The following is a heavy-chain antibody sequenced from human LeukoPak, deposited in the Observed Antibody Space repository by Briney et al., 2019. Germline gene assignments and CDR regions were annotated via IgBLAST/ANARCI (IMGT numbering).Heavy chain of an antibody. CDR2: ISTSSSYI. V-gene: IGHV3-21*01. D-gene: IGHD1-26*01. Sequence: GGSLRLSCAASGFTFSSYTMNWVRQAPGKGLEWVSSISTSSSYIYYADSVKGRFTIARDNAKNSLYLQMNSLRAEGTAVYYCARELVGATTAFDYWGQGTLVTVSS. CDR3: ARELVGATTAFDY. CDR1: GFTFSSYT. J-gene: IGHJ4*02.